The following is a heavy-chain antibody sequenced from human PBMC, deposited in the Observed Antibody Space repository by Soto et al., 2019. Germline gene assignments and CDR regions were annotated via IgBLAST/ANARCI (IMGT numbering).Heavy chain of an antibody. CDR1: GFTFSSYS. D-gene: IGHD6-13*01. J-gene: IGHJ3*02. CDR2: ISSSSSYI. Sequence: GGSLRLSCAASGFTFSSYSMNWVRQAPGKGLEWVSSISSSSSYIYYADSVKGRFTISRDNAKNSPYLQMNSLRAEGTAVYYCARDRIAAASSTAFDIWGQGTMVTVSS. CDR3: ARDRIAAASSTAFDI. V-gene: IGHV3-21*01.